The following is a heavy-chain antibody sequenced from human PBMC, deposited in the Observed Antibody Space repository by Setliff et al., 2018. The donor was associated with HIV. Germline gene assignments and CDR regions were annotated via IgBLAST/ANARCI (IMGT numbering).Heavy chain of an antibody. CDR1: GDTLSIHP. CDR3: ALPYCGGGNCWSSASLPPAGWFDP. Sequence: GASVKVSCKASGDTLSIHPISWVRQAPGRGLDWMGGIIPAFGTANYAQKFQGRVTITTDESTSTAYMELSSLRSEDTAVYYCALPYCGGGNCWSSASLPPAGWFDPWGQGTLVTVSS. D-gene: IGHD2-15*01. CDR2: IIPAFGTA. J-gene: IGHJ5*02. V-gene: IGHV1-69*05.